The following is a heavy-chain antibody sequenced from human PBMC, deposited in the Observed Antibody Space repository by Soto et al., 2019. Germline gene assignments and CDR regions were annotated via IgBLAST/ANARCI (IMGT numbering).Heavy chain of an antibody. D-gene: IGHD4-17*01. CDR1: GGAISSSSYF. Sequence: QLQLQESGPGLLRPSETLSLTCNDSGGAISSSSYFWAWVRPPPGKTLEWIGPILYSGTTHHNESPKLRVIFSVETSKNQFSLRLNSVTPAYKDIYYCARCGGYYGVLFYYWCQGNLVPVSS. CDR2: ILYSGTT. J-gene: IGHJ4*02. CDR3: ARCGGYYGVLFYY. V-gene: IGHV4-39*01.